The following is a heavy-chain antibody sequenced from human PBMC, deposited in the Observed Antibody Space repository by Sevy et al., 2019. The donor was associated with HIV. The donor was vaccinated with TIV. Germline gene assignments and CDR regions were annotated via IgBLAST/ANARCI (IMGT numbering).Heavy chain of an antibody. CDR1: GFTFNRYS. CDR2: ISFDATNK. CDR3: ALERLSSDVAEYFQN. V-gene: IGHV3-30-3*01. D-gene: IGHD1-1*01. Sequence: GGSLRLSCAASGFTFNRYSMHWVRQAPGKGLEWVATISFDATNKHYPDSVKGRFTISRDNFQNSLFLQMDSPRPEDMAVYYCALERLSSDVAEYFQNWGQGTLVTVSS. J-gene: IGHJ1*01.